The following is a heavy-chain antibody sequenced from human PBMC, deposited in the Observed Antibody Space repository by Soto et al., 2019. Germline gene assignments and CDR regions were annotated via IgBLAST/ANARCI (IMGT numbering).Heavy chain of an antibody. CDR3: ARHGSSATQYFHGMDD. D-gene: IGHD6-19*01. J-gene: IGHJ6*02. CDR2: IKSSTGGS. CDR1: GYTFSDYY. V-gene: IGHV1-2*02. Sequence: QVQLVQSGAEVRKPGASVKVSCKASGYTFSDYYLHWVRQAPGHGLEWLGWIKSSTGGSTYAQNFXGXVXIXXDTSISTAYTELSSPESHDPAVYYCARHGSSATQYFHGMDDWGQGTKVTV.